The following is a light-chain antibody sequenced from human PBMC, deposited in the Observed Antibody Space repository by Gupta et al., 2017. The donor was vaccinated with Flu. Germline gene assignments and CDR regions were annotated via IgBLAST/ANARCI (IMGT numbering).Light chain of an antibody. J-gene: IGLJ3*02. Sequence: SALTHSAPVSVSPGLSITISCTGTSSDVGGYNYVSWYQQHPGKAPKLATYEVSKRPSGVSSHFSGSKAGNTASLTNSGLEAEDDGYYYCRTYTSSSTLVFGGGTKLTVL. CDR2: EVS. CDR3: RTYTSSSTLV. CDR1: SSDVGGYNY. V-gene: IGLV2-14*01.